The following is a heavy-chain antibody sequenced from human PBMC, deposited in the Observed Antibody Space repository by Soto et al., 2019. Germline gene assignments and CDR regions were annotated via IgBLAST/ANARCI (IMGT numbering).Heavy chain of an antibody. CDR3: ARDYPNLANWGGFDY. D-gene: IGHD7-27*01. CDR1: GYTFTGYY. CDR2: INPNSGGT. Sequence: QVQLVQSGAEVKKPGASVKVSCKASGYTFTGYYMHWVRQAPGQGLEWMGWINPNSGGTNYAQKFQGRVTMTRDTSISTAYMELSRLRSDDTAVYYCARDYPNLANWGGFDYWGQGTLVTVSS. J-gene: IGHJ4*02. V-gene: IGHV1-2*02.